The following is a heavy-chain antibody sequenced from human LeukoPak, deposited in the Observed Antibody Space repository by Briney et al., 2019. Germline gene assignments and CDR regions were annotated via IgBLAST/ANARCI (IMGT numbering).Heavy chain of an antibody. Sequence: VGSLRLSSSASGFALSGFAMGWVRQAPGKGLEWVSSISGSGGNTYYADSVEGRFTVSRDNSKNTLYLQMNSLRAEDTALYYCARGRGGDYVPSRFDYWGQGTLVTVSS. CDR1: GFALSGFA. CDR2: ISGSGGNT. J-gene: IGHJ4*02. D-gene: IGHD4-17*01. V-gene: IGHV3-23*01. CDR3: ARGRGGDYVPSRFDY.